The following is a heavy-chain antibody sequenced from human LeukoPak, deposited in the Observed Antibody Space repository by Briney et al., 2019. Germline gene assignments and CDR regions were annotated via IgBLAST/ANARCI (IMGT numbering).Heavy chain of an antibody. CDR3: TREGAGGFDY. D-gene: IGHD3-10*01. CDR2: IKQDGSEK. Sequence: GGSLRLSCAASGFTFSSYWMSWVRQAPGKGLEWVANIKQDGSEKSYVDSVKGRFTISRDNAKNSVYLQMNSLRAEDTAVYYCTREGAGGFDYWGQGTLVTISS. CDR1: GFTFSSYW. J-gene: IGHJ4*02. V-gene: IGHV3-7*01.